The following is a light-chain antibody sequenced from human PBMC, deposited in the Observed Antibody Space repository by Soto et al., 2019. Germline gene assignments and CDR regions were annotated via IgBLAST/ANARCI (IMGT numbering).Light chain of an antibody. Sequence: EIVLTQSPGTLSLSPGERAPLSCRASQSVSSSYLAWYQQKPGQAPRLLIHGASSRATGIPDRFSGSGSGTDFNLTMSRLEPEDFAVYYCQQCGSSPLTFGGGTKVEIK. J-gene: IGKJ4*01. CDR3: QQCGSSPLT. V-gene: IGKV3-20*01. CDR2: GAS. CDR1: QSVSSSY.